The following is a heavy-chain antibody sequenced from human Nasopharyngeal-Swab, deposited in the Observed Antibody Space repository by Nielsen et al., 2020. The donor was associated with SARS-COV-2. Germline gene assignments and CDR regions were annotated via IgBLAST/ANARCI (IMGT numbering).Heavy chain of an antibody. J-gene: IGHJ6*02. CDR2: IIPIFGTA. CDR3: ARSRARIQYDFWSGYYYYGMDV. V-gene: IGHV1-69*01. D-gene: IGHD3-3*01. Sequence: WVRQAPGQGLEWMGGIIPIFGTANYAQKFQGRVTITADESTSTAYMELSSLRSEDTAVYYCARSRARIQYDFWSGYYYYGMDVWAKGPRSPSP.